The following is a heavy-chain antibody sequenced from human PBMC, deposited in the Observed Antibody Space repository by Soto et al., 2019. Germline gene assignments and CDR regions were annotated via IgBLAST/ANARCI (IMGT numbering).Heavy chain of an antibody. J-gene: IGHJ4*02. CDR2: IWYDGSNK. Sequence: QVQLVESGGGVVQPGRSLRLSCAASGFTFSSYGMHWVRQAPGKGLEWVAVIWYDGSNKYYADSVKGRFTISRDNSKNTLYLQMNSLRAEDTAVYYCARDVGGTVTFYYFDYWGQGTLVTVSS. D-gene: IGHD4-17*01. CDR1: GFTFSSYG. V-gene: IGHV3-33*01. CDR3: ARDVGGTVTFYYFDY.